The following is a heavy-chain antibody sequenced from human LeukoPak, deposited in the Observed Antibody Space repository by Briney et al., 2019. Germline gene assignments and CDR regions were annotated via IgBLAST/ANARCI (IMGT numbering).Heavy chain of an antibody. CDR3: ARDARRRYCSTASCYRGWFDP. D-gene: IGHD2-2*01. J-gene: IGHJ5*02. Sequence: SVKVSCKASRGTFSSNGISWVRQAPGQGLEWMGGIIPIFGTANYAQKFQGRVTITADESTSTAYMELSSLRSEDTAVYFCARDARRRYCSTASCYRGWFDPWGQGTLVTVSS. V-gene: IGHV1-69*13. CDR2: IIPIFGTA. CDR1: RGTFSSNG.